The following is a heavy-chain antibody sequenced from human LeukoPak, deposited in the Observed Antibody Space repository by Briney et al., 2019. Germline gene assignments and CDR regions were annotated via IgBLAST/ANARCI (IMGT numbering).Heavy chain of an antibody. CDR1: GFTVSSNY. D-gene: IGHD5-18*01. Sequence: PGGSLRLSCAASGFTVSSNYMSWVRQAPGKGLEWVSVIYSGGSTYYADSVKGRFTISRDNSKNTLYLQMNSLRAEDTAVYYCARSFGYGVDAFDIWGQGTMVTVSS. CDR3: ARSFGYGVDAFDI. V-gene: IGHV3-53*01. CDR2: IYSGGST. J-gene: IGHJ3*02.